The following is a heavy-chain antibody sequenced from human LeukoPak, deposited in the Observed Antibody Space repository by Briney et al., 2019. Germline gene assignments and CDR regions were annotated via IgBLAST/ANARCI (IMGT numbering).Heavy chain of an antibody. Sequence: GGSLRLSCAASGFTFSNYSMNWVRQAPGKGLEWVSYISSSSSSIYYADSVKGRFTISRDTSDNTLYLQMNDLGAEDSAVYYCAAKGNGYTGIYVFAHWGQGTLVTVSA. V-gene: IGHV3-48*01. J-gene: IGHJ4*02. CDR2: ISSSSSSI. CDR1: GFTFSNYS. D-gene: IGHD1-26*01. CDR3: AAKGNGYTGIYVFAH.